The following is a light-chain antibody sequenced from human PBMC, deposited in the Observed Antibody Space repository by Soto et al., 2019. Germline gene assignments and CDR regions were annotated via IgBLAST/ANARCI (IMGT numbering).Light chain of an antibody. CDR2: GAR. CDR3: QQYGSSPRT. CDR1: QSVSSN. V-gene: IGKV3-20*01. J-gene: IGKJ1*01. Sequence: EIVMTQSPATLSVSPGERATLSCRASQSVSSNLAWYQQKPGQAPRLLIYGARTRATGVPDRFSASGSGTDFTLTISRLEPEDFAVYYCQQYGSSPRTFGQGTKVDIK.